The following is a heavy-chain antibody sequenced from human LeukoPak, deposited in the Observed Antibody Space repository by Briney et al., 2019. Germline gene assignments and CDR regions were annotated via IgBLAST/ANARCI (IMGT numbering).Heavy chain of an antibody. D-gene: IGHD6-19*01. CDR1: VFTFSSYG. Sequence: GGTLRLSCAASVFTFSSYGMSWVRQAPGKGLEWVSAISGSGGSTYYADSVKGRFTISRDNSKNTLYLQMNSLRAEDTAVYYCAKVSKYSSGWDERGYSDYWGQGTLVTVSS. CDR3: AKVSKYSSGWDERGYSDY. V-gene: IGHV3-23*01. CDR2: ISGSGGST. J-gene: IGHJ4*02.